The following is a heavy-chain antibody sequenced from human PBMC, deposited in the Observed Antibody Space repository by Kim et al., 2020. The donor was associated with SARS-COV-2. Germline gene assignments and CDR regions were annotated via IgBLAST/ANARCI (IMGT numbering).Heavy chain of an antibody. J-gene: IGHJ4*02. CDR1: GFTFDDYA. D-gene: IGHD6-13*01. CDR2: ISGDGGST. Sequence: GGSLRLSCAASGFTFDDYAMHWVRQAPGKGLEWVSLISGDGGSTYYADSVKGRFTISRDNSKNSLYLQMNSLRTEDTALYYCAKDGIAAAGSFEGDYWGQGTLVTVSS. CDR3: AKDGIAAAGSFEGDY. V-gene: IGHV3-43*02.